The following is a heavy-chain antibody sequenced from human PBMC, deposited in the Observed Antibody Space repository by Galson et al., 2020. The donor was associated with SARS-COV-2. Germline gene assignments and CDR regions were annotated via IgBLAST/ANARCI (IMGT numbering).Heavy chain of an antibody. J-gene: IGHJ6*02. D-gene: IGHD2-2*01. Sequence: TGGSLRLSCSASGFTFSTYPMHWVRQAPGKGLDYVSAISSNGGNTYHAHSVKGRFTISRDNSKNTLYLQMSTLRPEDTAVYYCVRNVVPAATLYYYGLDVWGQGTTVTVSS. CDR1: GFTFSTYP. V-gene: IGHV3-64D*08. CDR2: ISSNGGNT. CDR3: VRNVVPAATLYYYGLDV.